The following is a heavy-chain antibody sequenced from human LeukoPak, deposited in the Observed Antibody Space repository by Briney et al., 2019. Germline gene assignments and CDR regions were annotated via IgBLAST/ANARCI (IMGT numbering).Heavy chain of an antibody. D-gene: IGHD2-2*02. CDR3: ARGYCSSTSCYRIYYFDY. Sequence: GGSLRLSCAASGFTFSSYSMNWIRQAPGKGLEWVSSMSSSSSYIYYADSVEGRFTISRDNAKNSLYLQMNSLRAEDTAVYYCARGYCSSTSCYRIYYFDYWGQGTLVTVSS. CDR1: GFTFSSYS. J-gene: IGHJ4*02. CDR2: MSSSSSYI. V-gene: IGHV3-21*01.